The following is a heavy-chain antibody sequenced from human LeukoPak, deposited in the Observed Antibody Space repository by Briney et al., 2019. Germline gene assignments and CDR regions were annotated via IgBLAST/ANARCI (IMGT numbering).Heavy chain of an antibody. V-gene: IGHV3-15*01. CDR1: GFTFSNAW. D-gene: IGHD3-16*02. J-gene: IGHJ4*02. CDR2: IKSKTDGGTT. Sequence: GGSLRLSCAASGFTFSNAWMSWVRQAPEKGLEWVGRIKSKTDGGTTDYAAPVKGRFTISRDDSKNTLYLQMNSLKTEDTAVYYCTTGDDYIWGSYPDYWGQGTLVTVSS. CDR3: TTGDDYIWGSYPDY.